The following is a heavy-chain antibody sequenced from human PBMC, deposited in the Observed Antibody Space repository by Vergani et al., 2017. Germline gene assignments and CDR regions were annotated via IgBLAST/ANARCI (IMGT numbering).Heavy chain of an antibody. CDR1: GYSFSRNW. D-gene: IGHD3/OR15-3a*01. V-gene: IGHV5-51*03. CDR2: IYPGNSET. CDR3: ARVYCRGMSCAGTDYFYHIDV. Sequence: EVQLEQSGAAVNKPGESLEISCKGSGYSFSRNWIAWVRERPGQGLEWMGMIYPGNSETRNNPPFRGQVTMSVDKSISTAYLQWSSLKASDSAMYYCARVYCRGMSCAGTDYFYHIDVWGKGTTVTVS. J-gene: IGHJ6*03.